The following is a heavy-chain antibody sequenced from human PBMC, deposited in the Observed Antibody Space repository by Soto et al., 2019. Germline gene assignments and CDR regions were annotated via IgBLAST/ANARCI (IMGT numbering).Heavy chain of an antibody. D-gene: IGHD2-2*01. Sequence: SCAASGFTVSSNYMSWIRQPPGKGLEWIGYIYHSGSTYYNPSLKSRVTISVDRSKNQFSLKLSSVTAADTAVYYCARVPDRWGQGTLVTVSS. CDR1: GFTVSSNY. CDR2: IYHSGST. J-gene: IGHJ5*02. V-gene: IGHV4-30-2*01. CDR3: ARVPDR.